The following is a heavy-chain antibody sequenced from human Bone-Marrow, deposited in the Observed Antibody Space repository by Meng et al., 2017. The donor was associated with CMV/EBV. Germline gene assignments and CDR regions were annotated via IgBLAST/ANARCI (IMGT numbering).Heavy chain of an antibody. V-gene: IGHV3-13*01. CDR3: ARDQGGAYHYYDSSGLNY. CDR2: IGTAGDT. CDR1: GFTFSSYD. D-gene: IGHD3-22*01. Sequence: GESLKISCAASGFTFSSYDMHWVRQATGKGLEWVSAIGTAGDTYYPGSVKGRFTISRDNAKNSLYLQMNSLRAEDTAVYYCARDQGGAYHYYDSSGLNYWGQGTLVTVSS. J-gene: IGHJ4*02.